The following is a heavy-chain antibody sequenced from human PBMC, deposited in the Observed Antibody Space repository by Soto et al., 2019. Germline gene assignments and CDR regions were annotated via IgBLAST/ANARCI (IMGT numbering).Heavy chain of an antibody. CDR1: GGSISSGDYY. Sequence: TLSLTCTVSGGSISSGDYYWSWIRQPPGKGLEWIGYIYYSGSTYYNPSLKSRVTISVDTSKNQFSLKLSSVTAADTAVYYCARDLDSSGYYSNWFDPWGQGTLVTVSS. D-gene: IGHD3-22*01. CDR3: ARDLDSSGYYSNWFDP. CDR2: IYYSGST. J-gene: IGHJ5*02. V-gene: IGHV4-30-4*01.